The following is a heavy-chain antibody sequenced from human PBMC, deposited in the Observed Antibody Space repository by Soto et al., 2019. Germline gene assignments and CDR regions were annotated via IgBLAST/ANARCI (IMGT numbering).Heavy chain of an antibody. Sequence: GGSMRLSWAASGLSLSTSWMHWVRQAPGKGLFWVSRINSDGSSTSCADFVKGRFTISGDNAKNTLSLQMSRLRAEDTAVYYCARAAVAGLNWFDPWGQGTLVTVSS. D-gene: IGHD6-19*01. CDR2: INSDGSST. CDR1: GLSLSTSW. CDR3: ARAAVAGLNWFDP. V-gene: IGHV3-74*01. J-gene: IGHJ5*02.